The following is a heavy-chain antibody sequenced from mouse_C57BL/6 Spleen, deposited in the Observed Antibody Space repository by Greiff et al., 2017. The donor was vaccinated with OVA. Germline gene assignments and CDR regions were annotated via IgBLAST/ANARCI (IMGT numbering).Heavy chain of an antibody. V-gene: IGHV5-9-1*02. CDR1: GFTFSSYA. D-gene: IGHD2-1*01. J-gene: IGHJ3*01. Sequence: DVMLVESGEGLVKPGGSLKLSCAASGFTFSSYAMSWVRQTPEKRLEWVAYLSSGGDYIYYAETVKGRFIISRDNDRNTLYLQMSSLKSEDTAMYYCTREEGNQFAYWGQGTLVTVSA. CDR3: TREEGNQFAY. CDR2: LSSGGDYI.